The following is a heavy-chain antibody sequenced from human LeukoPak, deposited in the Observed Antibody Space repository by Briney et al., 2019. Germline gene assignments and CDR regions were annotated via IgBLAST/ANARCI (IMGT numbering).Heavy chain of an antibody. J-gene: IGHJ4*02. CDR2: INPNSGGT. V-gene: IGHV1-2*02. Sequence: ASVKVSCKASGYTFTGYYMHWVRQAPGQGLEWMGWINPNSGGTNYAQKFQGRVTMTRDTSISTAYMELSRLRSDDTAVYYCARDRPTGYYYDSSGYRDYWGQGTLVTVSS. CDR1: GYTFTGYY. CDR3: ARDRPTGYYYDSSGYRDY. D-gene: IGHD3-22*01.